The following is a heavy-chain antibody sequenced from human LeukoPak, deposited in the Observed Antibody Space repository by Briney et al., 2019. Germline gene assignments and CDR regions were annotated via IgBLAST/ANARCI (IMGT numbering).Heavy chain of an antibody. J-gene: IGHJ4*02. CDR2: ITSSSSYI. V-gene: IGHV3-21*01. Sequence: GGSLRLSCAASGFTFSSYSMNWVRQAPGKGLEWVSSITSSSSYIYYADSAKGRFTIPRDNAKKSVYLQMNSLRAEDTAVYYCARDAAAAGLIDYWGQGTLVTVSS. CDR1: GFTFSSYS. CDR3: ARDAAAAGLIDY. D-gene: IGHD6-13*01.